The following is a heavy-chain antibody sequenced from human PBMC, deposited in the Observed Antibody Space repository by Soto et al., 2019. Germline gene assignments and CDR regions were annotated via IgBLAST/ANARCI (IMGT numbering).Heavy chain of an antibody. CDR1: GGSISDTSYF. CDR2: IYFTGST. V-gene: IGHV4-30-4*01. Sequence: PSETLSLTCPVSGGSISDTSYFWSWVRQPPGKGLEWIGHIYFTGSTYFNPSLKSRVSMSVDTSRNQFSLKLNSMTAADTAIYYCARSRRSSPDEYYFDSWGQGTLVTVSS. CDR3: ARSRRSSPDEYYFDS. J-gene: IGHJ4*02. D-gene: IGHD1-26*01.